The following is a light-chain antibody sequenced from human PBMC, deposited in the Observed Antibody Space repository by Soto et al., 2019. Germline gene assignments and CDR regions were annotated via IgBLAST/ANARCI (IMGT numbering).Light chain of an antibody. V-gene: IGLV2-14*01. CDR1: SSDVGAWKY. CDR3: NSYTSTGTVV. J-gene: IGLJ2*01. CDR2: EVS. Sequence: QPVLTQPASVSGSPGQSITISCTGTSSDVGAWKYVSWYQQYPGKAPRLLISEVSIRPSGVSNRFSGSKSGNTASLTISGVQAEDEADYYCNSYTSTGTVVFGGGTQLTVL.